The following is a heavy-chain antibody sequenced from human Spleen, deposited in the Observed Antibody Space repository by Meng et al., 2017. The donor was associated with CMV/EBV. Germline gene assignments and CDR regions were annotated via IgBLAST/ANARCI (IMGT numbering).Heavy chain of an antibody. V-gene: IGHV3-21*01. D-gene: IGHD1-26*01. CDR3: ARQKGATLDYFDY. J-gene: IGHJ4*02. CDR1: GFTFNTYT. Sequence: AASGFTFNTYTMNWVRQAPGKGLEWASSISGSSSFTYYADSVKGRFTISRDNAKNSLYLQMNSLRAEDTAVYYCARQKGATLDYFDYWGQGTLVTVSS. CDR2: ISGSSSFT.